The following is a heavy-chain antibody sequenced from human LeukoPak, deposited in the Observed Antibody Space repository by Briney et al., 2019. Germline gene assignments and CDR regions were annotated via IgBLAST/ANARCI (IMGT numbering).Heavy chain of an antibody. CDR3: ARRGLGGRAFDI. CDR2: IFYSGST. V-gene: IGHV4-59*08. CDR1: GGSISSYY. Sequence: SETPSLTCSVSGGSISSYYWSWIRQPPGKGLEWIGYIFYSGSTNYNPSLKSRVTISVDTSKNQFSLKLSSVTAADTAVYYCARRGLGGRAFDIWGQGTMVTVSS. J-gene: IGHJ3*02. D-gene: IGHD3-10*01.